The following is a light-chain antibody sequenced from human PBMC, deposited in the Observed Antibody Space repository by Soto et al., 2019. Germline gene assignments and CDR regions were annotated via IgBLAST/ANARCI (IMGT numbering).Light chain of an antibody. CDR3: QKYSSVIS. Sequence: DIQMTQSPSSLSASVGDRVTITCRASQGISNFLAWYQQKPGKVPKLLISAASTLQSGGPSRFSGSGSGTDFTLTITSLQPEDVATYDGQKYSSVISFEQGKRLGIK. CDR1: QGISNF. V-gene: IGKV1-27*01. J-gene: IGKJ5*01. CDR2: AAS.